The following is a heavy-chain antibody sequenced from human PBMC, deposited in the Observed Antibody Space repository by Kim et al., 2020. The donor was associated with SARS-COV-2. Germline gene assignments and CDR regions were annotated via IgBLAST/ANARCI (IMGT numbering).Heavy chain of an antibody. V-gene: IGHV1-69*01. J-gene: IGHJ4*02. CDR2: GTA. Sequence: GTANYAQKFQGRVTITADESTSTAYMELSSLRSEDTAVYYCARGSTLFDYWGQGTLVTVSS. CDR3: ARGSTLFDY.